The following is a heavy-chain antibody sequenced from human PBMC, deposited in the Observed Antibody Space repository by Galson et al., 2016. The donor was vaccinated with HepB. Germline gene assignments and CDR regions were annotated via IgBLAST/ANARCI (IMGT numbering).Heavy chain of an antibody. J-gene: IGHJ4*02. CDR3: AKDKVGEEWLLLYSFDS. V-gene: IGHV3-23*01. CDR1: GFNFRKYG. Sequence: SLRLSCAASGFNFRKYGMSWVRQAPGRGLEWVSGISGSGYSTYYGDSVKGRFTISRDNSKNTLSLHMNSLRVEDTALYFCAKDKVGEEWLLLYSFDSWGQGTRVTVSS. D-gene: IGHD2-21*02. CDR2: ISGSGYST.